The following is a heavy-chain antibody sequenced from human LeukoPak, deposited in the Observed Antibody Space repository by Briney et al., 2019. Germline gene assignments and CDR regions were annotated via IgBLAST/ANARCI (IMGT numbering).Heavy chain of an antibody. CDR3: ARVGGMTTINNAAFDI. CDR2: IYHSGST. D-gene: IGHD5-24*01. J-gene: IGHJ3*02. CDR1: GGSINSDY. V-gene: IGHV4-59*01. Sequence: KASETLSLTCSVSGGSINSDYWNWIRRPPGKGLEWIGYIYHSGSTNYNPSLKSRDTISIDKSKKQFSLKLISVTAADTAIYYCARVGGMTTINNAAFDIWGQGTMVTVSS.